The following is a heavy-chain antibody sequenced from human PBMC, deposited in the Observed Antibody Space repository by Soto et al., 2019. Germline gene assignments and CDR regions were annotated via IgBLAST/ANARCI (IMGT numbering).Heavy chain of an antibody. V-gene: IGHV3-7*01. CDR2: IKQDGGDK. Sequence: GGSLRLSCAASVFTFSSYWMSWVRQAPGKGLEWVANIKQDGGDKYYVDSVKGRFIISRDNAKNSLYLQMDSLRAEDTAVYYCARVAGLAGHVWGQGTLVTVSS. D-gene: IGHD6-19*01. CDR1: VFTFSSYW. CDR3: ARVAGLAGHV. J-gene: IGHJ4*02.